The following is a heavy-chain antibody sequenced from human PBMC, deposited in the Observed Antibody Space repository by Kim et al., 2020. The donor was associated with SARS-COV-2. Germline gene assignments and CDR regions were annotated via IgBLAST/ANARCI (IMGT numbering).Heavy chain of an antibody. CDR2: INAGNGNT. J-gene: IGHJ6*02. D-gene: IGHD3-10*01. CDR1: GYTFTSYA. V-gene: IGHV1-3*01. CDR3: ARGLSVGVRGVIVGMDV. Sequence: ASVKVSCKASGYTFTSYAMHWVRQAPGQRLEWMGWINAGNGNTKYSLKFQGRVTITRDTSASTAYMELSSLRSEDTAVYYCARGLSVGVRGVIVGMDVWGQGTTVTVSS.